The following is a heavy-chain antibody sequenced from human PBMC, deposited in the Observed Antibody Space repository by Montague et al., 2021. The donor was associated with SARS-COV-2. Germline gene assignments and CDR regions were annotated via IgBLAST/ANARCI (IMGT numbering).Heavy chain of an antibody. CDR3: ARAILGVVIIGTPYYYYMDV. J-gene: IGHJ6*03. CDR2: MNPNSGNT. V-gene: IGHV1-8*01. D-gene: IGHD3-3*01. Sequence: SVKVSCKASGYTFTSYDINWVRQATGQGLEWMGWMNPNSGNTGYAQKFQGRVTMTRDTSISTAYMELCILRSEDTAVYYCARAILGVVIIGTPYYYYMDVWGKGTTVTVSS. CDR1: GYTFTSYD.